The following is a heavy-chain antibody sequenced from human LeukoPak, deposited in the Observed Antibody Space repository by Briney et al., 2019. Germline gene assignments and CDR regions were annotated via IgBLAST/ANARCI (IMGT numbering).Heavy chain of an antibody. D-gene: IGHD3-10*01. CDR2: MNPNSGNT. CDR1: GYTFTSYD. J-gene: IGHJ4*02. CDR3: ARRIRGAPTDY. Sequence: ASVKVSCKAAGYTFTSYDLNWVRQATGQGLEWMGWMNPNSGNTGYAQKFQGRVTMTRNISITTAYMELSNLTSEDTAVYYCARRIRGAPTDYWGQGTLVTVSS. V-gene: IGHV1-8*01.